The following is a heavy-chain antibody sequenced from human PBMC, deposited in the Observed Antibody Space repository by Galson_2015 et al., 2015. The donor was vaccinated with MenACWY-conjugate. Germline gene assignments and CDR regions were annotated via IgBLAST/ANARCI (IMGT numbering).Heavy chain of an antibody. J-gene: IGHJ4*02. CDR3: ARAIAGALWY. V-gene: IGHV4-39*07. D-gene: IGHD2-21*01. CDR1: GGSISSSSYY. CDR2: IYYSGST. Sequence: ETLSLTCTVSGGSISSSSYYWGWIRQPPGKGLEWIGSIYYSGSTYYNPSLKSRVTISVDTSKNQFSLKLSSVTAADTAVYYCARAIAGALWYWGQGTLVTVSS.